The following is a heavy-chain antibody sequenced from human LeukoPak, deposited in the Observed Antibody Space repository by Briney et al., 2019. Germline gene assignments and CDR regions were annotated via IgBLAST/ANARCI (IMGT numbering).Heavy chain of an antibody. V-gene: IGHV4-34*01. Sequence: SETLSLTCAVYGGSFSGYYWSWIRQPPGKGLEWIGEINHSGSTNYNPSLKSRVTISVDTSKNQFSLKLSSVTAADTAEYYCARSSIWFGELNFDYWGQGTLVTVSS. CDR2: INHSGST. CDR1: GGSFSGYY. J-gene: IGHJ4*02. D-gene: IGHD3-10*01. CDR3: ARSSIWFGELNFDY.